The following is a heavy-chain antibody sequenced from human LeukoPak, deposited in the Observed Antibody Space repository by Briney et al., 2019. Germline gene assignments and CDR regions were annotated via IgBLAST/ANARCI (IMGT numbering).Heavy chain of an antibody. D-gene: IGHD2-15*01. J-gene: IGHJ5*02. Sequence: KVSCKASGYTFTSYDINWVRQATGQGLEWMGWMNPNSGNTGYAQKFQGRVTMTRNTSISTAYMELSSLRSEDTAVYYCARGTGYCSGGSCYYQKNWFDPWGQGTLVTVSS. CDR1: GYTFTSYD. V-gene: IGHV1-8*01. CDR2: MNPNSGNT. CDR3: ARGTGYCSGGSCYYQKNWFDP.